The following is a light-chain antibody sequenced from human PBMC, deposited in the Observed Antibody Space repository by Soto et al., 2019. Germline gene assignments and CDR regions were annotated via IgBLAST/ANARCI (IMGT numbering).Light chain of an antibody. CDR2: DAS. CDR3: QQYDDLPLT. CDR1: QDITNY. V-gene: IGKV1-33*01. J-gene: IGKJ4*01. Sequence: DIQMTQSPSSLSASVGDRVTVTCQASQDITNYLSWYQQKPGKAPKLLISDASNLGIGVPSRFSGRGSGTDFSLTINNLQPEDFATYFCQQYDDLPLTFGGGTKVEVK.